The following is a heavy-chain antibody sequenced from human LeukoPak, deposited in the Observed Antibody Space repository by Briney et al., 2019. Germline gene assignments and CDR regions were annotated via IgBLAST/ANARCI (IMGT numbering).Heavy chain of an antibody. J-gene: IGHJ4*02. CDR3: AKDQAPDIVATVTFDY. CDR2: ISWNSGSI. CDR1: GFTFDDYA. D-gene: IGHD5-12*01. V-gene: IGHV3-9*01. Sequence: GGSLRLSCAASGFTFDDYAMHWVRQAPGKGLEWVSGISWNSGSIGYADSVKGRFTISRDNAKNSLYLQMNSLRAEDTVLYYCAKDQAPDIVATVTFDYWGQGTLVTVSS.